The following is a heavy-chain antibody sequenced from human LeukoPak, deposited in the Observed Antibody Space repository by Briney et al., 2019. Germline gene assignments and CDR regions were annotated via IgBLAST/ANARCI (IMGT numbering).Heavy chain of an antibody. Sequence: PGGSLRLSCAASGFTFSSYSMNWVRQAPGKGLEWVSYISSSSSTIYYADSVKGRFTISRDNARISLYLQMSSLRAEDTAVYYCARLKGTMVRGILPHYYYMDVWGKGTTVTISS. J-gene: IGHJ6*03. V-gene: IGHV3-48*04. CDR1: GFTFSSYS. CDR3: ARLKGTMVRGILPHYYYMDV. CDR2: ISSSSSTI. D-gene: IGHD3-10*01.